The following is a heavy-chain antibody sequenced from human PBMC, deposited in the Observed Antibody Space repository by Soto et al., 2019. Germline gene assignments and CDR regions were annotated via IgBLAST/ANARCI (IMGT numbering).Heavy chain of an antibody. CDR1: GGSISSSSYY. J-gene: IGHJ6*02. D-gene: IGHD3-10*01. CDR3: YNSTPRITMVRGVIADYYYGMDV. V-gene: IGHV4-39*01. CDR2: IYYSGST. Sequence: SETLSLTCTVSGGSISSSSYYWGWIRQPPGKGLEWIGSIYYSGSTYYNPSLKSRVTISVDTSKNQFSLKLSSVTAADTAVYYCYNSTPRITMVRGVIADYYYGMDVWGQGTTVTVSS.